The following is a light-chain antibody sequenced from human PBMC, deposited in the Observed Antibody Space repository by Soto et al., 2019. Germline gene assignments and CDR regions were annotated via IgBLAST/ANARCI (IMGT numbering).Light chain of an antibody. CDR1: SSDVGAYNY. V-gene: IGLV2-14*03. J-gene: IGLJ2*01. Sequence: QSALTQPASVSGSPGQSITISCTGTSSDVGAYNYVSWYQHHPGKAPKLMIYDVSNRPSGVSNRFSGSKSGNTASLTISGIKDEDEADYYCHSFTTSSTLVFGGGTQLTVL. CDR3: HSFTTSSTLV. CDR2: DVS.